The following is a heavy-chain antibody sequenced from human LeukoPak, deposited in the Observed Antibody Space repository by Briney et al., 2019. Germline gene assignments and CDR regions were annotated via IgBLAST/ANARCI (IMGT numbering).Heavy chain of an antibody. CDR1: GYTFTGYY. Sequence: ASVKVSCKASGYTFTGYYMHWVRQAPGQGLEWMGWISAYNGNTNYAQKLQGRVTMTTDTSTSTAYMELRSLRSDDAAVYYCARGRGYCSSTSCYGPYYYFDYWGQGTLVTVSS. J-gene: IGHJ4*02. V-gene: IGHV1-18*04. D-gene: IGHD2-2*01. CDR3: ARGRGYCSSTSCYGPYYYFDY. CDR2: ISAYNGNT.